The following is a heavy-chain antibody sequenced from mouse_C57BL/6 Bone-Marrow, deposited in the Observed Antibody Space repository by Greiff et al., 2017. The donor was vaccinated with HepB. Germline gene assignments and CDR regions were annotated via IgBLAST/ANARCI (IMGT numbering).Heavy chain of an antibody. CDR1: GYTFTSYG. Sequence: VKLQESGAELARPGASVKLSCKASGYTFTSYGISWVKQRTGQGLEWIGEIYPRSGNTYYNDKFKGKATLTADKSSSTAYMELRSLTSEDSAVYFCARSLPFCYYAMDYWGQGTSVTVSS. V-gene: IGHV1-81*01. CDR3: ARSLPFCYYAMDY. J-gene: IGHJ4*01. CDR2: IYPRSGNT. D-gene: IGHD6-1*01.